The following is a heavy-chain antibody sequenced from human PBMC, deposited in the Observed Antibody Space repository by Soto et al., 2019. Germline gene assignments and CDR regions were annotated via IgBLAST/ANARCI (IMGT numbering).Heavy chain of an antibody. CDR1: GFTFDDYA. CDR3: AKSGFDL. Sequence: EVQLVESGGGLVQPGRSLRLSCAASGFTFDDYAMHWVRQAPGKGLEWVSGISWNSGSIGYADSVKGRFTISRDNAKNSLYLQMNSLRAEDTALYYCAKSGFDLWGRGTLVTVSS. CDR2: ISWNSGSI. V-gene: IGHV3-9*01. J-gene: IGHJ2*01. D-gene: IGHD3-10*01.